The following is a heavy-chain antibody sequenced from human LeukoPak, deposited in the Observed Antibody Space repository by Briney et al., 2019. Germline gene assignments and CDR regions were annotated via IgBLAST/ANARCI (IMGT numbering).Heavy chain of an antibody. CDR3: GRDYYDSSGDGAFDI. Sequence: ASVKVSCKASGYTFTDYYMHWVRQAPGQGLEWMGWINPNSGGTHYVQKFQDRVTMTRDTSISTVYMELSRLRSDDTAVYYCGRDYYDSSGDGAFDIWGQGTMVTVSS. CDR2: INPNSGGT. V-gene: IGHV1-2*02. J-gene: IGHJ3*02. CDR1: GYTFTDYY. D-gene: IGHD3-22*01.